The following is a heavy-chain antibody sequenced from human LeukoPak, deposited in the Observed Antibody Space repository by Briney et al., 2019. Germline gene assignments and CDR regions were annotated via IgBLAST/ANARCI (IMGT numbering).Heavy chain of an antibody. CDR2: ISSSGSTI. Sequence: GGSLRLSCAASGFTFSSYEMNWVRQAPGKGLEWVSYISSSGSTIYYADFVKGRFTISRDNAKNSLYLQMNSLRAEDTAVYYCARGGIAAAGTPPPFDYWGQGTLVTVSS. CDR3: ARGGIAAAGTPPPFDY. J-gene: IGHJ4*02. V-gene: IGHV3-48*03. CDR1: GFTFSSYE. D-gene: IGHD6-13*01.